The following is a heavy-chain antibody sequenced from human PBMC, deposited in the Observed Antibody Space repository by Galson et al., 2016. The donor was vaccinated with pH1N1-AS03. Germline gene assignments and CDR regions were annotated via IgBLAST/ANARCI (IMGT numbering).Heavy chain of an antibody. J-gene: IGHJ4*02. V-gene: IGHV3-33*01. CDR1: GFTINKYG. D-gene: IGHD3-22*01. Sequence: SLRLSCAASGFTINKYGMHWVRQAPGKGLEWVAIIWNDGGTTHYADSVKGRFTISRDNSKNTLYLQINSLRAEDTVVYYCVRDDDSSGYYPDSWGRGTLVTVSS. CDR3: VRDDDSSGYYPDS. CDR2: IWNDGGTT.